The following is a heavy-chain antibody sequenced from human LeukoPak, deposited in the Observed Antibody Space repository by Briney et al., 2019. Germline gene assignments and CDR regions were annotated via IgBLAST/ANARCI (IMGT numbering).Heavy chain of an antibody. D-gene: IGHD3-3*01. Sequence: SETLSLTCTVSGGSISSSSYYWGWIRQPPGKGLEWIGSIYYSGSTYYNPSLKSRVTMSVDTSKNQFSLKLSSVTAADTAVYYCARHPRFPTRGPFDPWGQGTLVTVSS. CDR2: IYYSGST. CDR1: GGSISSSSYY. V-gene: IGHV4-39*01. J-gene: IGHJ5*02. CDR3: ARHPRFPTRGPFDP.